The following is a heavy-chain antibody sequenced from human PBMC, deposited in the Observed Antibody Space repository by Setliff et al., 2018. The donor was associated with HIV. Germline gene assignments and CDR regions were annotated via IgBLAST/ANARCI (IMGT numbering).Heavy chain of an antibody. CDR2: FDPQDGET. D-gene: IGHD5-12*01. Sequence: ASVKVSCKVSGFTLREVSLHWLRQAPGKGLEWMGYFDPQDGETVYAQKFQGRLTMTDDTSTGTAYMEMSGLRSEDTAVYYCAIEGAGGWLRPMPDYWGPGTLVTVSS. CDR3: AIEGAGGWLRPMPDY. CDR1: GFTLREVS. J-gene: IGHJ4*02. V-gene: IGHV1-24*01.